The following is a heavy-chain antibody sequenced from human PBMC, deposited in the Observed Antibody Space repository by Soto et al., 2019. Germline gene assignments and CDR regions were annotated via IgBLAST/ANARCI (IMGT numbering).Heavy chain of an antibody. Sequence: ASVKVSCKASGYTFTSYDINWVRQATGQGLEWMGWMNPNSGNTGYAQKIQGRVTMTRNTSISTAYMKQSSLRPEDTAVYYCARTAPAAISDAFDIWGQGTMVTVSS. CDR1: GYTFTSYD. D-gene: IGHD2-2*01. CDR3: ARTAPAAISDAFDI. V-gene: IGHV1-8*01. CDR2: MNPNSGNT. J-gene: IGHJ3*02.